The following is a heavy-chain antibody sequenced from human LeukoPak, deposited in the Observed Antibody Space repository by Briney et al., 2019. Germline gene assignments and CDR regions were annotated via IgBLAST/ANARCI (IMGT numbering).Heavy chain of an antibody. V-gene: IGHV3-30*02. CDR3: ARAGYSYGYFDY. CDR1: GFTFRTYG. J-gene: IGHJ4*02. Sequence: PGGSLRLSCAASGFTFRTYGMHWVRQAPGKGLEWVAFIRDDGSNKYYADSVKGRFTISRDNAKNSLYLQMNSLRAEDTAVYYCARAGYSYGYFDYWGQGTLVTVSS. D-gene: IGHD5-18*01. CDR2: IRDDGSNK.